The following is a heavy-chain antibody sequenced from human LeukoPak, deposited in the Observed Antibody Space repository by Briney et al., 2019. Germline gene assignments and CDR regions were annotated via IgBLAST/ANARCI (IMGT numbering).Heavy chain of an antibody. CDR3: ARDIAVAGTRSLDY. CDR1: GFTFSSYS. V-gene: IGHV3-48*04. D-gene: IGHD6-19*01. Sequence: GGSLRLSCAASGFTFSSYSMNWVRQAPGKGLEWISYITSTSYTIYYADSVKGRFTISRDNAKNSLYLQMNSLRAEDTAVYYCARDIAVAGTRSLDYWGQGTLVTVSS. CDR2: ITSTSYTI. J-gene: IGHJ4*02.